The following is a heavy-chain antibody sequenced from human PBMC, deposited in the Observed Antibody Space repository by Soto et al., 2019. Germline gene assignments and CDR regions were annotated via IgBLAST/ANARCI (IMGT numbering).Heavy chain of an antibody. V-gene: IGHV1-2*02. CDR3: ARDGELPTGNPGFDY. D-gene: IGHD1-26*01. CDR2: INPNSGVT. Sequence: QVQLVQSGAEVKKPGGSMKVSYKASGYTFTGYYIHWVRQAPGQGLEWMGWINPNSGVTNYAQKFQGRVTMTRDTSISTAHMELSWLRSDDTALYYCARDGELPTGNPGFDYWGQGTPVTVSS. CDR1: GYTFTGYY. J-gene: IGHJ4*02.